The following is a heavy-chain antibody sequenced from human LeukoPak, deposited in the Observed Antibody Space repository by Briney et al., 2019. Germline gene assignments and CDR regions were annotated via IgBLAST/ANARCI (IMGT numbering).Heavy chain of an antibody. J-gene: IGHJ4*02. V-gene: IGHV3-23*01. Sequence: GGSLRLSCAASGFTLSSYAMSGVHQAPGKGLEWVSAISGSGGSTYYADSVKGRFTISRDNSKNTLYLQMNSLRAEDTAVYYCAKNPIGRSSSWYGGDYWGQGTLVTVSS. D-gene: IGHD6-13*01. CDR1: GFTLSSYA. CDR2: ISGSGGST. CDR3: AKNPIGRSSSWYGGDY.